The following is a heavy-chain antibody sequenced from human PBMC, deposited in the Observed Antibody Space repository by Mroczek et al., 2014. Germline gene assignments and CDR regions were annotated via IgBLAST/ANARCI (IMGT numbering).Heavy chain of an antibody. J-gene: IGHJ4*02. D-gene: IGHD2-2*02. CDR1: GFTFSSYG. Sequence: QVQLVQSGGGVVQPGRSLRLSCAASGFTFSSYGMHWVRQAPGKGLEWVAVIWYDGSNKYYADSVKGRFTISRDNSKNTLYLQMNSLRAEDTAVYYCARDIVVVPAAITEPPMGFDYVGPGNPWSTVS. CDR2: IWYDGSNK. CDR3: ARDIVVVPAAITEPPMGFDY. V-gene: IGHV3-33*01.